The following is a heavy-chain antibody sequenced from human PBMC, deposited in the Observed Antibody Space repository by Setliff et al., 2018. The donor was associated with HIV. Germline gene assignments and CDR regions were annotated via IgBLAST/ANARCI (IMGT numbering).Heavy chain of an antibody. V-gene: IGHV4-34*01. CDR2: VNHSGNT. Sequence: PSETLSLTCAVYGESFSGYYWTWIRRPPGKGLEWIGEVNHSGNTNYNPSLKSRVTISADTSKNQFSLKLTSVTAADTAVYYCARGTVITYFYDSSGSFDYWGQGTLVTVSS. CDR1: GESFSGYY. D-gene: IGHD3-22*01. J-gene: IGHJ4*02. CDR3: ARGTVITYFYDSSGSFDY.